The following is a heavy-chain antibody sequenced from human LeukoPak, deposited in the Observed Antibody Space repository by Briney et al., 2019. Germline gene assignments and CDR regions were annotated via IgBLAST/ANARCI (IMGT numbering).Heavy chain of an antibody. CDR1: GFTFSRYG. CDR3: AKRDYSSGLDVFDI. CDR2: ISYDGSDK. V-gene: IGHV3-30*18. Sequence: GGSLRLSCAASGFTFSRYGMHWVRQAPGKGLQWVAVISYDGSDKYYADSVTGRFTISRDNSKNTLYLQMNSLRPEDTAVYYCAKRDYSSGLDVFDIWGQGTMVTGSP. J-gene: IGHJ3*02. D-gene: IGHD6-19*01.